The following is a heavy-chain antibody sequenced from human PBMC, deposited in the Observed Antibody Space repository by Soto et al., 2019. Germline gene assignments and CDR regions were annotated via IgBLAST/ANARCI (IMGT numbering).Heavy chain of an antibody. CDR2: ISYDGSNT. J-gene: IGHJ6*02. Sequence: SLRLSCAASGFTFSTYAMHWVRQAPGKGLEWVALISYDGSNTYYADSVKGRLTISRDNSKSTLYLQMNSLRAEDTAVYYCAKELAYCGGDCSPTYYYYYYGRDVWGQGTTVTVSS. D-gene: IGHD2-21*02. V-gene: IGHV3-30*18. CDR1: GFTFSTYA. CDR3: AKELAYCGGDCSPTYYYYYYGRDV.